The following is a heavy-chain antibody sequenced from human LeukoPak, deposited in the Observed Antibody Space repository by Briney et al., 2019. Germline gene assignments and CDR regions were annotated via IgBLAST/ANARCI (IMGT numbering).Heavy chain of an antibody. Sequence: GGSLRLLCGTWGFTFKDFYMMWIRVAPGRGPDSRSFISSSSSHTKYADSVKGRFTISRDNAKNSLFLQMNSLRAEDTAVYYCARAYNRYDSSGFYAYWGQGTLVTVSS. CDR1: GFTFKDFY. CDR3: ARAYNRYDSSGFYAY. D-gene: IGHD3-22*01. CDR2: ISSSSSHT. V-gene: IGHV3-11*05. J-gene: IGHJ4*02.